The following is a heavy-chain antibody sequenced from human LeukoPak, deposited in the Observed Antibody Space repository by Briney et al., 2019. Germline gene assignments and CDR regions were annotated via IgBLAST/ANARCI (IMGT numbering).Heavy chain of an antibody. CDR1: GFTFSSYG. V-gene: IGHV3-53*01. Sequence: GGSLRLSCAASGFTFSSYGMNWVRQAPGKGLEWVSVIYSGGSTYYADSVKGRFTISRDNARNSLYLQMNSLRAEDTAVYYCAREQRYSGSAEDWGQGTLVTVSS. D-gene: IGHD5-12*01. J-gene: IGHJ4*02. CDR3: AREQRYSGSAED. CDR2: IYSGGST.